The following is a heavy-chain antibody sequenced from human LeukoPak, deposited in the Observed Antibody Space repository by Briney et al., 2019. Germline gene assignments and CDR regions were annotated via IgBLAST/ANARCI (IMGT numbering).Heavy chain of an antibody. CDR2: IYYSGST. Sequence: SETLSLTCTVSGGSISSYYWSWIRQPPGKGLEWIGYIYYSGSTNYNPSLKSRVTISVDTSKNQFSLKLSSVTAADTAVYYCARQGGYSYGYWFDPWGQGTLVTVSS. V-gene: IGHV4-59*08. J-gene: IGHJ5*02. CDR1: GGSISSYY. D-gene: IGHD5-18*01. CDR3: ARQGGYSYGYWFDP.